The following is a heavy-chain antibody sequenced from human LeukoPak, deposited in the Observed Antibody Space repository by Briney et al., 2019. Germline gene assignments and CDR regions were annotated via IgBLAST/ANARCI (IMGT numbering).Heavy chain of an antibody. D-gene: IGHD3-22*01. J-gene: IGHJ4*02. CDR1: GGTLSSYA. Sequence: WVKVSCKASGGTLSSYAISWVRQAPGQGLEWMGGIIPIFGTANYAQKFQGRVTITTDESTSTAYMELSSLRSEDMAVYYCASYYDSSGAPFDYWGQGTLVTVSS. CDR3: ASYYDSSGAPFDY. V-gene: IGHV1-69*05. CDR2: IIPIFGTA.